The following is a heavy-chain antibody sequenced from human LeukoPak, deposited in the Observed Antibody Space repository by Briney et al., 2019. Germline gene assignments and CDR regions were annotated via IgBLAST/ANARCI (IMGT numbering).Heavy chain of an antibody. CDR1: GYSFTTYW. D-gene: IGHD1-26*01. CDR3: ARHEGSGSYYSY. Sequence: GESLKISCKGSGYSFTTYWIAWVRQMPGRGLEWMGIISPDDSEIRYSPSFRGQVTISADKSTSTAYLQWSRLRASNTAIYYCARHEGSGSYYSYWGQGTLVTVSS. CDR2: ISPDDSEI. V-gene: IGHV5-51*01. J-gene: IGHJ4*02.